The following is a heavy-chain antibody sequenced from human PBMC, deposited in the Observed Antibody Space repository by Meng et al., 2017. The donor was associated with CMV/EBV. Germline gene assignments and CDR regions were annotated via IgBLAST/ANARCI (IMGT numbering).Heavy chain of an antibody. J-gene: IGHJ6*02. D-gene: IGHD2-2*02. Sequence: GGSLRLSCAASGFTFSSYSMNWVRQAPGKGLEWVGRIKSKTDGGTTDYAAPVKGRFTISRDDSKNTLYLQMNSLKTEDTAVYYCTTDPTEYCSSTSCYNYYYYGMDVWGQGTTVTVSS. CDR1: GFTFSSYS. CDR2: IKSKTDGGTT. CDR3: TTDPTEYCSSTSCYNYYYYGMDV. V-gene: IGHV3-15*01.